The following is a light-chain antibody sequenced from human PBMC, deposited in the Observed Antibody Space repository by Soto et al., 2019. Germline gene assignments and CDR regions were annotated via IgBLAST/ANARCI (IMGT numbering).Light chain of an antibody. CDR1: RNEALNYDV. J-gene: IGLJ3*02. V-gene: IGLV2-23*01. CDR2: EGN. CDR3: CGDVVSNSWV. Sequence: QSALTQPASVSGSPGQSITISCTGSRNEALNYDVVSWYRHHPGQVPKLIIYEGNKRPSGVSHRFSASRSGNKASLTFCRLYAEDWADYYCCGDVVSNSWVFGGGTKLTVL.